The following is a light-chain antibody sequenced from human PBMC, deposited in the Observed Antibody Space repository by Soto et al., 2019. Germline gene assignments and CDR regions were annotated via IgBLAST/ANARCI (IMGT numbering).Light chain of an antibody. J-gene: IGKJ1*01. Sequence: DIVMTQSPLSLPVTPGEAASISCRSSQILLHSNGYNFLDWYLQKPGQSPQILINLGSNRSSGVPDRFSGSGSGTEFTLTITSLQPADAATYYCQQYDNYSWTFGQGTKVDIK. CDR3: QQYDNYSWT. CDR2: LGS. V-gene: IGKV2-28*01. CDR1: QILLHSNGYNF.